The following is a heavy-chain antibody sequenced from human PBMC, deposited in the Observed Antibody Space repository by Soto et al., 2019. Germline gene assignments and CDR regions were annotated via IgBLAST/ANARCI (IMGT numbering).Heavy chain of an antibody. Sequence: QVQLVQSGAEEKKPGASVKVSCKASGYTFTSYAMHWVRQAPGQRLEWMGWINAGNGNTKYSQKFQGRVTITRDTPXXTAYMELSSRRSEDTAVYYCAREWGYGSGKNWFDPWGQGTLVTVSS. CDR3: AREWGYGSGKNWFDP. CDR1: GYTFTSYA. V-gene: IGHV1-3*05. D-gene: IGHD3-10*01. CDR2: INAGNGNT. J-gene: IGHJ5*02.